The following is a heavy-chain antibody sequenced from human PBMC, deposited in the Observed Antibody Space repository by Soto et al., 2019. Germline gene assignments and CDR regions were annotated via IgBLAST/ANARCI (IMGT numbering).Heavy chain of an antibody. CDR3: VRANHFDF. V-gene: IGHV4-59*01. J-gene: IGHJ4*02. Sequence: QVQLQESGPGLVKPSETLSLTCTVSGGSINPYYWSWFRQPPGKGLEWIGSIYYRGSANTNPSLQSRLTISVDMSKNHFSLKLISVTAADTAIYYCVRANHFDFWGQGTLVTVSS. CDR2: IYYRGSA. CDR1: GGSINPYY.